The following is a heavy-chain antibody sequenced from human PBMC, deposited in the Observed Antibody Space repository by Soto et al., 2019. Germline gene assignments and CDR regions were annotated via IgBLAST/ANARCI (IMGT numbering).Heavy chain of an antibody. D-gene: IGHD4-17*01. CDR2: IRSKANSYAT. Sequence: GGSLRLSCAASGFTFSGSAMHWVRQASGKGLEWVGRIRSKANSYATAYAASVKGRFTISRDDSKNTAYLQMNSLRAEDTAVYYCAKSDYPFDYWGQGTLVTVSS. V-gene: IGHV3-73*01. J-gene: IGHJ4*02. CDR1: GFTFSGSA. CDR3: AKSDYPFDY.